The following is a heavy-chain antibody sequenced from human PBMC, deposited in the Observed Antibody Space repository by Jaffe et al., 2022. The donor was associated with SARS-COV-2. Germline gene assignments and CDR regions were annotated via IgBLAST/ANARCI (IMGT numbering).Heavy chain of an antibody. Sequence: EVQLVQSGAEVKKPGESLKISCKGSGYSFTSYWIGWVRQMPGKGLEWMGIIYPGDSDTRYSPSFQGQVTISADKSISTAYLQWSSLKASDTAMYYCARLFRQPIMITFGGVTAYFDYWGQGTLVTVSS. CDR2: IYPGDSDT. CDR1: GYSFTSYW. D-gene: IGHD3-16*01. J-gene: IGHJ4*02. CDR3: ARLFRQPIMITFGGVTAYFDY. V-gene: IGHV5-51*01.